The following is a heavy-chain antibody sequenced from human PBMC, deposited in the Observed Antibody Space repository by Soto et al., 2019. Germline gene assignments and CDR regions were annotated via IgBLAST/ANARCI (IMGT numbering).Heavy chain of an antibody. V-gene: IGHV3-48*03. CDR3: ARDNLYYDILTGSPSGMDV. CDR1: GFTFSSYE. Sequence: PGVSLRLSCAASGFTFSSYEMNWVHQAPGKGLEWVSYISSSGSTIYYADSVKGRFTISRDNAKNSLYLQMNSLRAEDTAVYYCARDNLYYDILTGSPSGMDVWGQGTTVTVSS. D-gene: IGHD3-9*01. CDR2: ISSSGSTI. J-gene: IGHJ6*02.